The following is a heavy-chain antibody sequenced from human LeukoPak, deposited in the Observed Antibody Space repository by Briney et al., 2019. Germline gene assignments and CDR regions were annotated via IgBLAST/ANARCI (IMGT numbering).Heavy chain of an antibody. CDR1: GFTFSSYA. D-gene: IGHD1-20*01. V-gene: IGHV3-23*01. CDR3: AKALTGISSPFDN. J-gene: IGHJ4*02. Sequence: PGASLRLSCAASGFTFSSYAMNWVRQAPGKGLEWVSVIGGSGDSTYYADSVKGRFTISRDNSKNTLYLQMNGLRAEDTAAYRCAKALTGISSPFDNWGQGTLVTVSS. CDR2: IGGSGDST.